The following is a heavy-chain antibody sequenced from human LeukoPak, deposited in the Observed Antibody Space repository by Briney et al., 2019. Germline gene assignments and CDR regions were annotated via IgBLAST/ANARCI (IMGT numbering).Heavy chain of an antibody. CDR3: ARQGPQYLYYYYYMDV. CDR1: GGSISSSSYY. V-gene: IGHV4-39*01. Sequence: PSETLSLTCTVSGGSISSSSYYWGWIRQPPGKGLEWIGSIYYSGSTYYNPSLKSRVTISVDTSKNQFSLKLSSVTAADTAVYYCARQGPQYLYYYYYMDVWGKGTTVTVSS. D-gene: IGHD2/OR15-2a*01. CDR2: IYYSGST. J-gene: IGHJ6*03.